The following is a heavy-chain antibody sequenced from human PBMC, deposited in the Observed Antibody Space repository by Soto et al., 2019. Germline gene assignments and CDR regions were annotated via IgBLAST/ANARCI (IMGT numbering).Heavy chain of an antibody. CDR3: ARDPYYDFWSGSPSYGLDA. CDR1: GGSFSGYY. D-gene: IGHD3-3*01. CDR2: INHSGST. Sequence: SETLSLTCAVYGGSFSGYYWSWIRQPPGKGLEWIGEINHSGSTNYNPSLKSRVTISVDTSKNQFSLKLSSVTAADTAVYYCARDPYYDFWSGSPSYGLDAWGQGTTVTVSS. V-gene: IGHV4-34*01. J-gene: IGHJ6*02.